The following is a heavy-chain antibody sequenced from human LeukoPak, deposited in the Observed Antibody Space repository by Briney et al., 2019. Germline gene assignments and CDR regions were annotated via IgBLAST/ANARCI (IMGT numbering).Heavy chain of an antibody. CDR1: GFTFSSYW. D-gene: IGHD2-15*01. CDR2: INHNGNVN. V-gene: IGHV3-7*03. Sequence: GGSLRLSCAASGFTFSSYWMNWARQAPGKGLEWVASINHNGNVNYYVDSVKGRFTISRDNAKNSLYLQMNSLRAEDTAVYYCAKDQRDIVVVVAATTVAGWFDPWGQGTLVTVSS. CDR3: AKDQRDIVVVVAATTVAGWFDP. J-gene: IGHJ5*02.